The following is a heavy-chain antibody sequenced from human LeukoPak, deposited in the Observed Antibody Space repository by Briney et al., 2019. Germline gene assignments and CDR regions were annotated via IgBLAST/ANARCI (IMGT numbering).Heavy chain of an antibody. D-gene: IGHD3-10*01. CDR3: ARQGRGYYYGSGSYYDY. CDR2: IYYSGST. CDR1: GVSISSYY. V-gene: IGHV4-59*08. J-gene: IGHJ4*02. Sequence: KTSETLSLTCTVSGVSISSYYWSWIRQPPGKGLEWIGYIYYSGSTNYNPSLKSRVTISVDTSKNQFSLKLSSVTAADTAVYYCARQGRGYYYGSGSYYDYWGQGTLVTVSS.